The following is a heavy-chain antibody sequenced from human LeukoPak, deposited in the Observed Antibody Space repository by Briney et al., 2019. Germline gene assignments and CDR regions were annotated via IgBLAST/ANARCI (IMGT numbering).Heavy chain of an antibody. D-gene: IGHD3-22*01. CDR1: GFMFDDYA. CDR3: AKWTSYYYDSSGYFDY. J-gene: IGHJ4*02. Sequence: GGSLRLSCAASGFMFDDYAMHWVRQAPGKGLEGVSGISWNNGRRGYADSVKVPFTMSRENAKNSLYLQMNSLRAEDTALYYCAKWTSYYYDSSGYFDYWGQGTLVTVSS. V-gene: IGHV3-9*01. CDR2: ISWNNGRR.